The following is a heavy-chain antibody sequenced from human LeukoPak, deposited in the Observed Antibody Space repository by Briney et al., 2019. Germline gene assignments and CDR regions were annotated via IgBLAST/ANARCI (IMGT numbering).Heavy chain of an antibody. J-gene: IGHJ4*02. CDR1: GYSFTSYW. V-gene: IGHV5-51*01. D-gene: IGHD3-22*01. CDR3: ARQGRGRYYDSSGYEC. CDR2: IYPGDSDT. Sequence: GESLKISCKGSGYSFTSYWIGWVRQMPGKGLEWMGIIYPGDSDTRYSPSFQGQVTISADKSISTAYLQWSSLKASDTAMYYCARQGRGRYYDSSGYECWGQGTLVTVSS.